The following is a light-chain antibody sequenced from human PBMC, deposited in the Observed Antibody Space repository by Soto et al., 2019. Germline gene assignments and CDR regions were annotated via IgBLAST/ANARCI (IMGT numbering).Light chain of an antibody. V-gene: IGKV1-39*01. CDR2: AAS. CDR1: QSISSY. J-gene: IGKJ3*01. CDR3: QQSYSTIFT. Sequence: DIQMTQSPSSLSASVGDRVTITCRASQSISSYLNWYQQKPGKAPKLLIYAASSLQSGVPSRFSVSGSGTDFTLTISSPQPEEFATYYCQQSYSTIFTFGPGTKVDIK.